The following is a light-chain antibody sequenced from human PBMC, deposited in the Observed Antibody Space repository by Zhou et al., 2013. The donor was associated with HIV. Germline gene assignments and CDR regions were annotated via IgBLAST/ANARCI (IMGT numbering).Light chain of an antibody. CDR3: QEYNSYAVFT. V-gene: IGKV3-11*01. CDR1: QSVGYF. CDR2: HAS. Sequence: EVVLTQSPASLSLSPGERATLSCRASQSVGYFLAWYQQRPGQPPRLLIYHASRRATGIPGRFSGSGSGTDFTLTISCLQPDDFATYYCQEYNSYAVFTFGPGTKVEIK. J-gene: IGKJ3*01.